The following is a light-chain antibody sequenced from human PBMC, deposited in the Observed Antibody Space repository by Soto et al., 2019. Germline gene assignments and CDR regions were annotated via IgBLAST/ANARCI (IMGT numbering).Light chain of an antibody. CDR2: LGS. CDR1: QRLLHRNGNTF. V-gene: IGKV2-28*01. CDR3: MQALVTPYT. Sequence: EIVMTQSPPSLTVTPGEPASISCRSSQRLLHRNGNTFLDWYLQRPGQSPQLLIYLGSYRASGVPDRVSGSEAGTDFTLKISRVEAEDVGIYYCMQALVTPYTFGQGTKVDIK. J-gene: IGKJ2*01.